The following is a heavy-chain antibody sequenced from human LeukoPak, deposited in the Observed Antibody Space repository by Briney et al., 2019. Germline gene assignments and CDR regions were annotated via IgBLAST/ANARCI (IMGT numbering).Heavy chain of an antibody. Sequence: SGPTLLKPTQTLTLTCTFSGFSLSTSGVGVGWIRQPPGKALQWLAFIYWDDDKRYSPSLKSRLTITKDTSKNQVVLTMTNMAPVDTATYYCAHGFNYYDSHPIVPFDYWGQGTLVTVSS. CDR1: GFSLSTSGVG. V-gene: IGHV2-5*02. CDR3: AHGFNYYDSHPIVPFDY. CDR2: IYWDDDK. J-gene: IGHJ4*02. D-gene: IGHD3-22*01.